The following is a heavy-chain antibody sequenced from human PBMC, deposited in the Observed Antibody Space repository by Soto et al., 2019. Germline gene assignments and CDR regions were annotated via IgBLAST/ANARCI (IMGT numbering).Heavy chain of an antibody. J-gene: IGHJ3*02. CDR3: ARVIGGWINAFES. V-gene: IGHV3-7*01. CDR2: IKQDGSEK. D-gene: IGHD6-19*01. Sequence: GGSLRLSCAASGFTFSSYWMSWVRQAPGKGLEWVANIKQDGSEKYYVDSVKGRFTVSRDNAKNSLYLQMNSLRAEDTAVYYGARVIGGWINAFESWGQGTMVTVSS. CDR1: GFTFSSYW.